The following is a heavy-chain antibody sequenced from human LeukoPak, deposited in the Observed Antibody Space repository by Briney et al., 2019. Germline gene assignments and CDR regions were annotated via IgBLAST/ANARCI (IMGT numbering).Heavy chain of an antibody. CDR2: IKSPPDGGTT. CDR1: GFTFTNAW. J-gene: IGHJ4*02. CDR3: TTGGYYLDY. Sequence: GGSLRLSCVGSGFTFTNAWMNWFRQAPGKGLEWVGRIKSPPDGGTTDYAAPVKGRVAISRDDSENTVYLQMSSLKIEDTAVYYCTTGGYYLDYWGQGTLVTVSS. V-gene: IGHV3-15*01.